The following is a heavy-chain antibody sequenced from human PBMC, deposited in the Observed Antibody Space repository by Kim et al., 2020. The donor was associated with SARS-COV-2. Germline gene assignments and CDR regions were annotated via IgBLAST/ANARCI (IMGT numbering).Heavy chain of an antibody. CDR2: ISSSGTTI. D-gene: IGHD1-1*01. CDR3: VPWNDGTLVY. J-gene: IGHJ4*02. V-gene: IGHV3-48*03. CDR1: GFTFSSSE. Sequence: GGSLRLSCAASGFTFSSSEMKWVRQAPGQGLEFISYISSSGTTIYYADSVKGRFTISRDNPRKSLYLQINSLRGEDTAVYYCVPWNDGTLVYWGPGTLVTVSS.